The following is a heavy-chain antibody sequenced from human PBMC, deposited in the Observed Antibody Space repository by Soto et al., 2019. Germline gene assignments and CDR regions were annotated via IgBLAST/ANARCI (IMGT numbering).Heavy chain of an antibody. CDR2: TYYRSKWYN. CDR3: ARSYSGSWYRPENWFDP. V-gene: IGHV6-1*01. D-gene: IGHD6-13*01. CDR1: GDSVSSNSAA. J-gene: IGHJ5*02. Sequence: PSQTLSLTCAISGDSVSSNSAAWNWIRQSPSRGLEWLGRTYYRSKWYNDHAVSVKSRVTISVDTSKNQFYLKLSSVTAADTAVYYCARSYSGSWYRPENWFDPWGQGTLVTVSS.